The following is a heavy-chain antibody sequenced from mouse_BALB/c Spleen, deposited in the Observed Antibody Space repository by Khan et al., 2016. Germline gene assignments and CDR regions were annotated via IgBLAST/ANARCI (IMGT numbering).Heavy chain of an antibody. CDR2: ISYSGST. Sequence: EVQLQESGPGLVKPSQSLSLTCTVTGYSITSDYAWNWIRQYPGNKLEWMGYISYSGSTSYNPSHKSRISITRDTSKNQFFLQLNSVTTEDTAPYYCARSLVAARYFDVWGAGTTVTVSS. D-gene: IGHD1-1*01. CDR3: ARSLVAARYFDV. V-gene: IGHV3-2*02. J-gene: IGHJ1*01. CDR1: GYSITSDYA.